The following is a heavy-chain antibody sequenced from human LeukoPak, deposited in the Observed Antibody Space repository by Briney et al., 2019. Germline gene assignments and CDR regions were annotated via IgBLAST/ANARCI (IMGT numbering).Heavy chain of an antibody. Sequence: PGGSLRLSCAASGFTFSSYAMHWVRQAPGKGLEYVSAISSNGGSTYYANSVKGRFTISRDNSKNTLYLQMGSLRAEDMAVYYCARARCGYSYGCHAFDIWGQGTMVTVSS. V-gene: IGHV3-64*01. CDR1: GFTFSSYA. D-gene: IGHD5-18*01. J-gene: IGHJ3*02. CDR3: ARARCGYSYGCHAFDI. CDR2: ISSNGGST.